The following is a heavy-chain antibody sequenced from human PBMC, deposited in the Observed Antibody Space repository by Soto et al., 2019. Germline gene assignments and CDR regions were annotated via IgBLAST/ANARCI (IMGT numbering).Heavy chain of an antibody. CDR1: GYSFTNYY. D-gene: IGHD2-15*01. V-gene: IGHV1-46*01. Sequence: QVQLVQSGAEVKKPGASVKVSCKTSGYSFTNYYLHWVRQAPGQGLEWMGLINPSGISTSYAQKFQGRVTMTRDTSTSTVDMDLSSQRSEDTAVYYCARSDNAVVAASRPVYFDYWGQGTLVTVSS. CDR3: ARSDNAVVAASRPVYFDY. CDR2: INPSGIST. J-gene: IGHJ4*02.